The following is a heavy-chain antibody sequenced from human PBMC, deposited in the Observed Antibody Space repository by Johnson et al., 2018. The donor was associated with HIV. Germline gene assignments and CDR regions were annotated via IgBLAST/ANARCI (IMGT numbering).Heavy chain of an antibody. Sequence: VQLVESGGGLVKPGGSLRLSCAASGFTFSDYYMSWIRQAPGKGLEWVSYISSSGSTIYYADSVKGRFTISRDNSKNTLYLQMNSLRAEATAVYYCAKDLQQPQRGEHALAQDAFDIWGQGTMVTVSS. D-gene: IGHD6-13*01. J-gene: IGHJ3*02. CDR3: AKDLQQPQRGEHALAQDAFDI. CDR2: ISSSGSTI. V-gene: IGHV3-11*01. CDR1: GFTFSDYY.